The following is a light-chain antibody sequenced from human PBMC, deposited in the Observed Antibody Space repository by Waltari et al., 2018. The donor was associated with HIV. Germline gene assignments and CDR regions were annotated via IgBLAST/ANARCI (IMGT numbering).Light chain of an antibody. Sequence: QSALTQPASVSGSPGQSIPISCTGSSSDLIYYDYVSWYQHHPGKAPKVIIYEVSNRPSGIPDRFSGSKSGNTASLTISGLQAEDEAYYFCTSYISSATPVFGGGTKLTVL. CDR1: SSDLIYYDY. CDR2: EVS. V-gene: IGLV2-14*01. CDR3: TSYISSATPV. J-gene: IGLJ3*02.